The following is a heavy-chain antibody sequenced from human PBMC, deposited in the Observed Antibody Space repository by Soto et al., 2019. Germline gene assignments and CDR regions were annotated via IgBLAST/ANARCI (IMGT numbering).Heavy chain of an antibody. D-gene: IGHD3-10*01. Sequence: SETLSLTCTVSGGSIDRSNYYWDWIRQPPGKGLEWIGTTYYNGNAYYNPSLKSRVTMSVDTSKNQFSLKLISVTAADTAVYYCARGRTRGVTGLLSYYYGMDVWGQGTTVTVSS. CDR3: ARGRTRGVTGLLSYYYGMDV. CDR1: GGSIDRSNYY. J-gene: IGHJ6*02. V-gene: IGHV4-39*01. CDR2: TYYNGNA.